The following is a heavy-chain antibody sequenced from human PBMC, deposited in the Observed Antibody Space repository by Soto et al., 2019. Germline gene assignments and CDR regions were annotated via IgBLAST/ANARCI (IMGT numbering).Heavy chain of an antibody. CDR1: GYTFTNYA. J-gene: IGHJ2*01. CDR2: INAGNGNT. V-gene: IGHV1-3*01. D-gene: IGHD1-26*01. Sequence: ASVKVSCKASGYTFTNYAMHWVRQAPGQRLEWMELINAGNGNTKYSQKFQGRVIITRDTSASTAYMELSSLRSEDTAVYYCARGGSLHWYFDLWGRGTLVTVSS. CDR3: ARGGSLHWYFDL.